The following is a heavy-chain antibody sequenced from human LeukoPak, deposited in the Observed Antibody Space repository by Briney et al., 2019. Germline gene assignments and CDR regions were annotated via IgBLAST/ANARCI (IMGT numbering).Heavy chain of an antibody. CDR2: IWYDGNDK. J-gene: IGHJ4*02. Sequence: GRSLRLSCAASGFTFSIYTMHWVRQAPGKGLEWVAVIWYDGNDKYYADSVKGRFTISRDNSKNSLYLQMDSLRVEDTAVYYCAREGLTTGDYWGQGTQVTVSS. V-gene: IGHV3-33*08. CDR3: AREGLTTGDY. D-gene: IGHD3-22*01. CDR1: GFTFSIYT.